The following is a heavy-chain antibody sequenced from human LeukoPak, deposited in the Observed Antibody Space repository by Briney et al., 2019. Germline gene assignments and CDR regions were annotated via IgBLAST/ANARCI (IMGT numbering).Heavy chain of an antibody. V-gene: IGHV5-51*01. Sequence: GESLKIPCKGSGYRFTSYWIARVRQMPGKGLEWMGIIYPGDSDTRYSPSFQGQVTISADKSTSTAYLQWSSLKASDTAMYYCARQDMVTSWFDPWGQGTLVTVSS. CDR1: GYRFTSYW. CDR3: ARQDMVTSWFDP. D-gene: IGHD2-21*02. J-gene: IGHJ5*02. CDR2: IYPGDSDT.